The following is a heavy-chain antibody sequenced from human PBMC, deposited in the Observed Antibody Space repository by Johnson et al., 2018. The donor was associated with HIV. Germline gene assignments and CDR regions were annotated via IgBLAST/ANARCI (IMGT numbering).Heavy chain of an antibody. Sequence: QVQLVESGGGVVQPGRSLRLSCAASGFTFSSYAMHWVRQAPGKGLEWVAVISYDGSNKYYADSVKGRFTISRDNSKNTLYLQMNSLRAEDTAVYYCAKVAIWGTYRYNLGDTYDIWGQGTMVTVSS. D-gene: IGHD3-16*02. J-gene: IGHJ3*02. CDR1: GFTFSSYA. CDR3: AKVAIWGTYRYNLGDTYDI. V-gene: IGHV3-30*04. CDR2: ISYDGSNK.